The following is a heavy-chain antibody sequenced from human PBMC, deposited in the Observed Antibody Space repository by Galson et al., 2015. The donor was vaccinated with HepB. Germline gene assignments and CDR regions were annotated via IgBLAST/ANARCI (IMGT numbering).Heavy chain of an antibody. CDR3: ARVIAAAGYDAFDI. D-gene: IGHD6-13*01. CDR1: GYTFTGYY. V-gene: IGHV1-2*04. CDR2: INPNSGGT. J-gene: IGHJ3*02. Sequence: SVKVSCKASGYTFTGYYMHWVRQAPGQGLEWMGWINPNSGGTNYAQKFQGWVTMTRDTSISTAYMELSRLRSDDTAVYYCARVIAAAGYDAFDIWGQGTMVTVSS.